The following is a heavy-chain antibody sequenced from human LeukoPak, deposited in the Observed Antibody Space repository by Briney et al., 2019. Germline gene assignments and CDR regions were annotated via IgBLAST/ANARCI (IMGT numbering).Heavy chain of an antibody. V-gene: IGHV3-23*01. J-gene: IGHJ4*02. D-gene: IGHD1-26*01. Sequence: GGSLRLSCAASGFTFSSYAMSWVRQAPARGLEWVSAIRGSGGSTYYADSVKRRFTISRDNSKNTLYLQMNSLRAEDTAVYYCAKESEWEPRSHFDYWGQGTLVTVSS. CDR3: AKESEWEPRSHFDY. CDR2: IRGSGGST. CDR1: GFTFSSYA.